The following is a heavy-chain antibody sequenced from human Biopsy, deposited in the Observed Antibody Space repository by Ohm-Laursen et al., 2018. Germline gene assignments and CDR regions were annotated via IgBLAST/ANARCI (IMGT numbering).Heavy chain of an antibody. J-gene: IGHJ2*01. CDR2: IYYSGST. CDR3: ASAGYNPDWNFDL. Sequence: GTLSLTCSVSGVSISTYYWSWIRQSPGRGLEWIAYIYYSGSTDYNPSLKSRVTISLDTSKNQFSLKLSSVTAADTAVYYCASAGYNPDWNFDLWGRGTRVTVSS. D-gene: IGHD5-24*01. V-gene: IGHV4-59*01. CDR1: GVSISTYY.